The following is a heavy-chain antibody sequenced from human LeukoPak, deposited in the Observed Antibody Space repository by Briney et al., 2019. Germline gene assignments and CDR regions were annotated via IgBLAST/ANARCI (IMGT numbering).Heavy chain of an antibody. CDR1: GGSISSSSYY. Sequence: SETLSLTCTVSGGSISSSSYYWGWIRQPPGKGLEWIGSIYYSGSTYYNPSLKSRVTMSVDTSKNQFSLKLSSVTAADTAVYYCPRDLRGGGGYTCFDPWGRGTLVTVSS. CDR3: PRDLRGGGGYTCFDP. J-gene: IGHJ5*02. CDR2: IYYSGST. D-gene: IGHD3-16*01. V-gene: IGHV4-39*07.